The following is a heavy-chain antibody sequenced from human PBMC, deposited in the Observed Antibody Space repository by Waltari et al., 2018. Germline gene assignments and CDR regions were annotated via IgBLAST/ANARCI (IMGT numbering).Heavy chain of an antibody. Sequence: QVQLVQSGAEVKKPGASVKVSCKASGYTFISYYMHWVRQAPGQGLEGMGIINPSVSSTNYAQKSQGRATRTRDTSTSTVYMELSSLRAEDTAVYYCARDRGTNRGIYSGPDYWGQGTLVTVSS. V-gene: IGHV1-46*01. CDR3: ARDRGTNRGIYSGPDY. D-gene: IGHD5-12*01. CDR2: INPSVSST. CDR1: GYTFISYY. J-gene: IGHJ4*02.